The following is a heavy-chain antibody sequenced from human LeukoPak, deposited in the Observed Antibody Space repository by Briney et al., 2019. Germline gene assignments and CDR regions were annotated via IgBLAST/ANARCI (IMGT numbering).Heavy chain of an antibody. Sequence: SETLSLTCAVYGGSFSGYYWSWIRQPPGKGLEWIGEINYSGSTNYNPSLKSRVTISVDTSKNQFSLKLSSVTAADTAVYYCARGVVEATTFRYLGYYFDYWGQGTLVTVSS. CDR3: ARGVVEATTFRYLGYYFDY. D-gene: IGHD2-15*01. J-gene: IGHJ4*02. CDR1: GGSFSGYY. V-gene: IGHV4-34*01. CDR2: INYSGST.